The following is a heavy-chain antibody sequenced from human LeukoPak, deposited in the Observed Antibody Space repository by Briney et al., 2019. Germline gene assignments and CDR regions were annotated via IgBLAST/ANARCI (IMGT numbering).Heavy chain of an antibody. CDR1: GGSFSGYY. CDR2: INHSGST. Sequence: SETLSLTCAVYGGSFSGYYWSWIRQPPGKGLEWIGEINHSGSTNYNPSLKSRVTVSLDTSKNQFSLNLISVTAADTAVYYCARSPQGTATTANWLDPWGQGTLVTVSS. CDR3: ARSPQGTATTANWLDP. J-gene: IGHJ5*02. D-gene: IGHD4-17*01. V-gene: IGHV4-34*01.